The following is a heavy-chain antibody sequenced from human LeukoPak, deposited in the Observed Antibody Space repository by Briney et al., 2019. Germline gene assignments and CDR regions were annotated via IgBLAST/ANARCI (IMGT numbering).Heavy chain of an antibody. V-gene: IGHV5-51*01. CDR2: IYPGDSDT. CDR1: GYSFTSYW. D-gene: IGHD3-22*01. CDR3: ARRSFYDSSGSDY. J-gene: IGHJ4*02. Sequence: GESLKISCKGSGYSFTSYWIGWVRPMPGKGLEWMGIIYPGDSDTRYSPSFQGQVTISADKSISTAYLQWSSLKASDTAMYYCARRSFYDSSGSDYWGQGTLVTVSS.